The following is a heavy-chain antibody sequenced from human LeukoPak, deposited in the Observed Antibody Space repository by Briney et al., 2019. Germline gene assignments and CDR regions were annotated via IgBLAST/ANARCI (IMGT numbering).Heavy chain of an antibody. CDR3: ASLVGYCSGGSCYNDAFDI. J-gene: IGHJ3*02. D-gene: IGHD2-15*01. V-gene: IGHV3-7*01. Sequence: PGGSLRLSCAASGFTFSSYWMSWVRQAPGKGLEWVANIKQDGSEKYYVDSVKGRFTISRDNAKNSLYLQMNSLRAEDTAVYYCASLVGYCSGGSCYNDAFDIWGQGTMVTVSS. CDR2: IKQDGSEK. CDR1: GFTFSSYW.